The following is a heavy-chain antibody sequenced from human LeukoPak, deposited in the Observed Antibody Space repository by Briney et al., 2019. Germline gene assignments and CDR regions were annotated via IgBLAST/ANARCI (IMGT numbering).Heavy chain of an antibody. J-gene: IGHJ3*02. CDR1: GYTFTSCG. D-gene: IGHD3-9*01. Sequence: GASVKVSCKASGYTFTSCGSSWVRQAPGQGLEWMGWISAYNGNTNYAQKLQGRVTMTTDTSTSTAYMELRSLRSDDTAVYYCARDGQDPLLRYFARRAFDIWGQGTMVTVSS. CDR2: ISAYNGNT. V-gene: IGHV1-18*01. CDR3: ARDGQDPLLRYFARRAFDI.